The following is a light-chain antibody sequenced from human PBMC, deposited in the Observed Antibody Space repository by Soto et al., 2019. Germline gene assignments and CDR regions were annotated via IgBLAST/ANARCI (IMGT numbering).Light chain of an antibody. CDR2: EVN. CDR1: SSDVGTYNL. J-gene: IGLJ2*01. CDR3: CSYAGSHSFVV. V-gene: IGLV2-23*02. Sequence: QSVLTQPASVSGSRGQSITISCTGTSSDVGTYNLVTWFQQHPGKAPKVIIYEVNERPSGVSTRFSGSKSGNTASLTISGLQIEDEADYYCCSYAGSHSFVVFGGGTQLTVL.